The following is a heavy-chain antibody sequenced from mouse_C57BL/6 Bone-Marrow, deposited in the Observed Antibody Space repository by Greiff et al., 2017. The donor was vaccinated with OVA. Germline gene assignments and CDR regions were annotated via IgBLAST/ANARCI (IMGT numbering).Heavy chain of an antibody. V-gene: IGHV1-82*01. CDR2: IYPGDGDT. D-gene: IGHD2-4*01. J-gene: IGHJ4*01. CDR3: ARVYDYALYAMDY. CDR1: GYAFSSSW. Sequence: QVQLQQSGPELVKPGASVKISCKASGYAFSSSWMNWVKQRPGKGLEWIGRIYPGDGDTNYNGKFKGKATLNADKSSRTAYIQLISLTSEDSAVYVYARVYDYALYAMDYWGKGTSVTVSS.